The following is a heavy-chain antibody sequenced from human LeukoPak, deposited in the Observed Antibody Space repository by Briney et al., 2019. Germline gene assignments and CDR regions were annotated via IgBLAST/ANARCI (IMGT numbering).Heavy chain of an antibody. CDR3: ARRGYSGYEPDY. CDR1: GGSISSSSYY. D-gene: IGHD5-12*01. Sequence: NSSETLSLTCTASGGSISSSSYYWGWIRQPPGKGLEWIGSIYYSGSTYYNPSLKSRVTISVDTSKNQFSLKLSSVTAADTAVYYCARRGYSGYEPDYWGQGTLVTVSS. V-gene: IGHV4-39*01. CDR2: IYYSGST. J-gene: IGHJ4*02.